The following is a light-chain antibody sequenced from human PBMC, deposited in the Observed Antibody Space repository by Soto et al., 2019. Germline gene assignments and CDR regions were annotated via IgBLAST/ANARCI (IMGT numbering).Light chain of an antibody. V-gene: IGKV1-5*03. CDR3: QHYNSYSEA. CDR1: QTISSW. CDR2: KAS. J-gene: IGKJ1*01. Sequence: DIQMPQSPSTLPGYEGDRSTIICGASQTISSWLAWYQQKPGKAPKLLIYKASTLKSGVPSRFSGSGSGTEFTLTISSLQPDDFATYYCQHYNSYSEAFGQGTKVDI.